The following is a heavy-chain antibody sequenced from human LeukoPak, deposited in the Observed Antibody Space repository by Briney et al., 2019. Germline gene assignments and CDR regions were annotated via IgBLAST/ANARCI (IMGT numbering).Heavy chain of an antibody. CDR1: GGPFNYY. V-gene: IGHV4-34*01. J-gene: IGHJ3*01. D-gene: IGHD2-21*02. Sequence: SETLSLTCAVYGGPFNYYWSWIRQPPGKGLEWIGEINDTGITKYNPSLKSRVSISVDTSKNQFSLKLTSVTAADTAIYYCAKSLYCGDDCFWGPGTMVTVSS. CDR2: INDTGIT. CDR3: AKSLYCGDDCF.